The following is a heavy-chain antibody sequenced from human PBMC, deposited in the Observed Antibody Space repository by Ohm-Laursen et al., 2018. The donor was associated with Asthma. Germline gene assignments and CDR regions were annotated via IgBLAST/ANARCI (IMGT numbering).Heavy chain of an antibody. CDR2: ISSSSSYI. CDR1: GFTVGSDY. D-gene: IGHD1-26*01. V-gene: IGHV3-21*01. Sequence: SLRLSCTASGFTVGSDYMTWVRQAPGKGLEWVSSISSSSSYIYYADSVKGRFTISRDNARNSLYLQMDSLRAEDTALYYCARIGPEWELPGREYSLIHWGQGTLVTVSS. J-gene: IGHJ1*01. CDR3: ARIGPEWELPGREYSLIH.